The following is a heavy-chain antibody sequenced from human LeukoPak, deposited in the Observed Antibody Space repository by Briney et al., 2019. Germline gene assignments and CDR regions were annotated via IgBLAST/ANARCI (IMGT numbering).Heavy chain of an antibody. Sequence: AGGSLRLSCAASGFTFSSYGMHWVRQAPDKGLEWVAVIWYDGSNKYYADSVQGRFTISRDNSKSTLCLQMNSLRAEDTAVYYCAKQLGYCSDGSCYFPYWGQGTLVTVSS. CDR2: IWYDGSNK. D-gene: IGHD2-15*01. CDR3: AKQLGYCSDGSCYFPY. CDR1: GFTFSSYG. J-gene: IGHJ4*02. V-gene: IGHV3-33*06.